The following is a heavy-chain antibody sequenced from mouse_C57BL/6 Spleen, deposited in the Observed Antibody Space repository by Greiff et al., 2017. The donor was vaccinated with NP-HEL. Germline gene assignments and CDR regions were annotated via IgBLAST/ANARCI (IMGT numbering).Heavy chain of an antibody. D-gene: IGHD3-3*01. CDR3: ARSRDGGCAY. V-gene: IGHV1-82*01. CDR1: GYAFSSSW. J-gene: IGHJ3*01. Sequence: VQLQQSGPELVKPGASVKISCKASGYAFSSSWMNWVKQRPGKGLEWIGRIYPGDGDTNYNGKFKGKATLTADKSSSTAYMQLSSLTSEDSAVYFCARSRDGGCAYWGQGTLVTVSA. CDR2: IYPGDGDT.